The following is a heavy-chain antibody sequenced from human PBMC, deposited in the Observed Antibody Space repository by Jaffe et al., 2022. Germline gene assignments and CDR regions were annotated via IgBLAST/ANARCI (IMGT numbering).Heavy chain of an antibody. J-gene: IGHJ3*02. CDR2: IYPGDSDT. Sequence: EVQLVQSGAEVKKPGESLKISCKGSGYSFTSYWIGWVRQMPGKGLEWMGIIYPGDSDTRYSPSFQGQVTISADKSISTAYLQWSSLKASDTAMYYCVRLPGLFYDSSGYLGGPAFDIWGQGTMVTVSS. D-gene: IGHD3-22*01. CDR1: GYSFTSYW. V-gene: IGHV5-51*03. CDR3: VRLPGLFYDSSGYLGGPAFDI.